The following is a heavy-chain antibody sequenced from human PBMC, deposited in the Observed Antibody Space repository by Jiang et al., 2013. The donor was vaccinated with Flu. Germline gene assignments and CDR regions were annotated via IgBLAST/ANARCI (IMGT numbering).Heavy chain of an antibody. D-gene: IGHD5-18*01. Sequence: QLLESGGGVVQPGRSLRLSCAASGFSFRSYGMHWVRQAPGKGLEWVGVVASNGETKRYADSVQGRFTISRDNSQNALYLQMNSLTPEDTAVYYCAQEYSFDNWFFDLWGRGTLVTASS. J-gene: IGHJ2*01. CDR2: VASNGETK. CDR1: GFSFRSYG. V-gene: IGHV3-30*18. CDR3: AQEYSFDNWFFDL.